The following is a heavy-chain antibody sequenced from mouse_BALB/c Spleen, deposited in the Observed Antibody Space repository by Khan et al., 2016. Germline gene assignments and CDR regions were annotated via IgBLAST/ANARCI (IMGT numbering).Heavy chain of an antibody. CDR3: ARAGYYGYLAY. J-gene: IGHJ3*01. D-gene: IGHD1-1*01. V-gene: IGHV4-1*02. CDR1: GFDFSRYW. CDR2: INPDSSTI. Sequence: EVQLVESGGGLVQPGGSLKLSCAASGFDFSRYWMSWVRQAPGKGLEWIGEINPDSSTINYTPSLQDKFIISRDNANNTLYLQLSKVRSEDTALYYCARAGYYGYLAYWGQGTLVTVSA.